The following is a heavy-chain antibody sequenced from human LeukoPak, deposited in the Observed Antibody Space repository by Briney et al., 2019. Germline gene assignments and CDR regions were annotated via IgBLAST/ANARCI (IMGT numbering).Heavy chain of an antibody. CDR3: ARIMDTAWGMDV. CDR1: GGSISSYY. J-gene: IGHJ6*02. V-gene: IGHV4-59*01. CDR2: IYYSGGT. D-gene: IGHD2-8*01. Sequence: SETLSLTCTVSGGSISSYYWSWIRQSPGQVLEWIGYIYYSGGTNYNPSLKSRVTISVDTSKKQFSLKLTSVTAADTAVYYCARIMDTAWGMDVWGQGTTVTVSS.